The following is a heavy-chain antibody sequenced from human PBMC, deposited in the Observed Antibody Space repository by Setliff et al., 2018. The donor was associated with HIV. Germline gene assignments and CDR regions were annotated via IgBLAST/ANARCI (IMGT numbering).Heavy chain of an antibody. D-gene: IGHD2-15*01. V-gene: IGHV4-4*07. CDR3: ARDPYCSGDGCFRYYQH. J-gene: IGHJ1*01. Sequence: KASETLSLTCTVSNVSIESYYWSWIRQPAGRALEWIGRIYSSGRTNYNPSLKSRIKMSIDTPKNQFSLKLSSVTAADTAVYFCARDPYCSGDGCFRYYQHWGRGTPVTVSS. CDR2: IYSSGRT. CDR1: NVSIESYY.